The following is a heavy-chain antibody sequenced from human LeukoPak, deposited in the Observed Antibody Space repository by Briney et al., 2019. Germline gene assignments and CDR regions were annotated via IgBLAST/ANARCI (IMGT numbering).Heavy chain of an antibody. Sequence: PSETLSLTCTVSGGSISSYYWSWIRQPPGKGLEWIGYIYYSGSTNYNPSLKSRVTISVDTSKNQFSLKLSSVTAADTAVYYCARGYCTTGVCYTAYYYYYMDVWGKGTTVTVSS. J-gene: IGHJ6*03. CDR1: GGSISSYY. CDR2: IYYSGST. V-gene: IGHV4-59*01. D-gene: IGHD2-8*01. CDR3: ARGYCTTGVCYTAYYYYYMDV.